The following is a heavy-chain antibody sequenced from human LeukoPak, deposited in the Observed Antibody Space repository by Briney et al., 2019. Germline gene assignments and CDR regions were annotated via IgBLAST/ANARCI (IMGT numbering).Heavy chain of an antibody. CDR1: EYVLSDLS. CDR3: STGLYSGSRNVFDV. D-gene: IGHD1-26*01. CDR2: FEPEDGET. Sequence: ASVKVSYKVSEYVLSDLSIHWVRQAPGKGLEWMGGFEPEDGETIYAQKFQGRVTMTEDTSTDTAYMQLRSLRSEDTAVYYCSTGLYSGSRNVFDVWGQGTMVTVSS. J-gene: IGHJ3*01. V-gene: IGHV1-24*01.